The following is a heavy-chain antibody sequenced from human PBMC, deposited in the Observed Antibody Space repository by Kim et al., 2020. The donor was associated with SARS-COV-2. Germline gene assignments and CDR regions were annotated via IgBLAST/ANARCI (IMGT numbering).Heavy chain of an antibody. J-gene: IGHJ4*02. CDR3: ARVTTPLITMID. CDR2: IYTSGST. Sequence: SETLSLTCTVSGGSISSGSYYWSWIRQPAGKGLEWIGRIYTSGSTNYNPSLKSRVTISVDTSKNQFSLKLSSVTAADTAVYYCARVTTPLITMIDWGQGTLVTVSS. V-gene: IGHV4-61*02. D-gene: IGHD3-22*01. CDR1: GGSISSGSYY.